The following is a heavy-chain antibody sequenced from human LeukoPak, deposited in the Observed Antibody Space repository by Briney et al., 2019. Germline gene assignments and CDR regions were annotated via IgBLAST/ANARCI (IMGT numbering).Heavy chain of an antibody. J-gene: IGHJ5*02. Sequence: QPGRSLRLSCAASGFTFSSYGMHWVRQAPGKGLEWVALIWYDGSNKYYADSVKGRFTNSRDSSKNTLYLQMNSLRAEDTAVYYCARELGSNWFDPWGQGTLVTVSS. D-gene: IGHD6-25*01. CDR1: GFTFSSYG. CDR2: IWYDGSNK. V-gene: IGHV3-33*01. CDR3: ARELGSNWFDP.